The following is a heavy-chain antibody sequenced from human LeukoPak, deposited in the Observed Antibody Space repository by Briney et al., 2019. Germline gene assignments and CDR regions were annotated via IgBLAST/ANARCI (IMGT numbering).Heavy chain of an antibody. V-gene: IGHV3-30*02. CDR3: AKPNCEYGDAFDV. Sequence: GGPLRLSCAASGFTFSSYGMHWVRQAPGKGLEWVASIIFVGRETFYVDSLKGRLSLSRDNARKPLILQINSLRPGETAVYYCAKPNCEYGDAFDVWGQGTMVTVSS. CDR2: IIFVGRET. J-gene: IGHJ3*01. CDR1: GFTFSSYG. D-gene: IGHD7-27*01.